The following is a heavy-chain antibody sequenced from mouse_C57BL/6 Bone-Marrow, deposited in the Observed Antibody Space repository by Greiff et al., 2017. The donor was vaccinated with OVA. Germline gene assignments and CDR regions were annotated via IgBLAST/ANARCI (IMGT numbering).Heavy chain of an antibody. Sequence: VQLKESGGDLVKPGGSLKLSCAASGFTFSSYGMSWVRQTPDKRLEWVATISSGGSYTYYPDSVKGRFTISRDNAKNTLYLQMSSLKSEDTAMYYCARRTYYYGSSPWFAYWGQGTLVTVSA. CDR3: ARRTYYYGSSPWFAY. CDR2: ISSGGSYT. J-gene: IGHJ3*01. V-gene: IGHV5-6*01. CDR1: GFTFSSYG. D-gene: IGHD1-1*01.